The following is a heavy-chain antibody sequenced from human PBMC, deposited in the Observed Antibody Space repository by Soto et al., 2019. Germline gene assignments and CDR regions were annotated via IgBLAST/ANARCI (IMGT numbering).Heavy chain of an antibody. J-gene: IGHJ3*02. Sequence: GASVKVSCKASGYTFTSYYMHWVRQAPGQGLEWMGIINPSGGSTSYAQKFQGRVTLTRDTSTSTVYMELSSLRSEDTAVYYCARDKSYYDFWSAYPGNSFDIWGQGTMVTVSS. V-gene: IGHV1-46*01. CDR2: INPSGGST. CDR3: ARDKSYYDFWSAYPGNSFDI. CDR1: GYTFTSYY. D-gene: IGHD3-3*01.